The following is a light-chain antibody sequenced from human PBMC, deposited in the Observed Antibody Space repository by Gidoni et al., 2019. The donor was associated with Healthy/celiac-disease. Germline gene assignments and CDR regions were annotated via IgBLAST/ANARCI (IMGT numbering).Light chain of an antibody. V-gene: IGKV1-9*01. Sequence: IQLTQAPSSLSASVGDRVTITCRASQGISSYLAWYQQKTGKAPKLLIYAASTLQSGVPSRFSGSGSWTDFTLTISSLQPEDFATFYCQPLNSYPRTFGQGTRLEIK. CDR2: AAS. CDR3: QPLNSYPRT. CDR1: QGISSY. J-gene: IGKJ5*01.